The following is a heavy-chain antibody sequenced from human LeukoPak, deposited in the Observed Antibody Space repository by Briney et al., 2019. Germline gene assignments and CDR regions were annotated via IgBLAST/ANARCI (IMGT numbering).Heavy chain of an antibody. Sequence: SETLSLACSVSGGSISSGYWSWIRQPPGKGLEWIAYIYNSGRSNYNPSLKSRVTISLDTSKNQFSLKLSSVTAADTAVYYCAGGSGASWFDPWGQGTLVTVSS. CDR3: AGGSGASWFDP. V-gene: IGHV4-59*01. D-gene: IGHD2-8*02. CDR2: IYNSGRS. J-gene: IGHJ5*02. CDR1: GGSISSGY.